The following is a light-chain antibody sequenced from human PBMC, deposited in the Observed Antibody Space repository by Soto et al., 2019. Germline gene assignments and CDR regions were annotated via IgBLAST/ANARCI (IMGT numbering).Light chain of an antibody. CDR3: SSYTTSTTHV. J-gene: IGLJ1*01. CDR1: SSDVGGYNY. CDR2: DVS. Sequence: QSVLTQPASVSASPGQSIAISCTGSSSDVGGYNYVSWYQQHPGKAPKLMIYDVSNRPSGVSNRFSGSKSGNTASLTISGLQAEDEADYSCSSYTTSTTHVFGAGTEVTVL. V-gene: IGLV2-14*01.